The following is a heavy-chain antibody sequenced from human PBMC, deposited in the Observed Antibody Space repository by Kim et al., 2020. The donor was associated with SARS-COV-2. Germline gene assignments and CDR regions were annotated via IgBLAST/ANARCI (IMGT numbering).Heavy chain of an antibody. CDR1: GFTFGDYA. V-gene: IGHV3-9*01. D-gene: IGHD3-10*01. CDR2: ISWNSGSI. Sequence: GGSLRLSCAASGFTFGDYAMHWVRQAPGKGLEWVSGISWNSGSIGYADSVKGRFTISRDNAKNSLYLQMNSLRAEDTALYYCAKGSRGLTEPFDYWGQGTLVTVSS. J-gene: IGHJ4*02. CDR3: AKGSRGLTEPFDY.